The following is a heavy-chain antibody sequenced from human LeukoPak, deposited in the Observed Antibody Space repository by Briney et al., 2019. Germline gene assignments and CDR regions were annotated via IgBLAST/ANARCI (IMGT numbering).Heavy chain of an antibody. CDR3: AKEARRYFDY. CDR1: GFTFSNYW. V-gene: IGHV3-7*01. J-gene: IGHJ4*02. Sequence: GGSLRFSCAASGFTFSNYWMSWVPQAPGKGLEGVASIKQDGREKYYVVCVKGRFTISRDNAKDSLYLQRNSQRAEDTAVYYSAKEARRYFDYWGQGTLVTVSS. CDR2: IKQDGREK.